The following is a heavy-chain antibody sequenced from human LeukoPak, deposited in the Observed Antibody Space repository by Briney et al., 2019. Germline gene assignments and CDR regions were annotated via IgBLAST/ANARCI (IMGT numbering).Heavy chain of an antibody. Sequence: GESLKISCQGSGYSFTSYLISWVRQMPGKGLEWMGRIDPSDSYSNYGPSFQGHVTISVDKSISTAYLHWSSLKASDTAMYYCARLYSYDSSGYYSPYWYFDLWGRGTLVTVSS. J-gene: IGHJ2*01. D-gene: IGHD3-22*01. CDR2: IDPSDSYS. CDR3: ARLYSYDSSGYYSPYWYFDL. V-gene: IGHV5-10-1*01. CDR1: GYSFTSYL.